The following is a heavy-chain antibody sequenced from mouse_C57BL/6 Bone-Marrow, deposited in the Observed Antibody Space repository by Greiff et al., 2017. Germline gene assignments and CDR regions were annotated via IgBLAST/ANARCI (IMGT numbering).Heavy chain of an antibody. CDR2: ISSGGSYT. Sequence: EVQVVESGGDLVKPGGSLKLSCAASGFTFSSYGMSWVRQTPDKRLEWVATISSGGSYTYYPDSVKGRFTISRDNAKNTLYLQMSSLKSEDTAMYYCASHHYGSTYWYFDVWGTGTTVTVSS. CDR3: ASHHYGSTYWYFDV. CDR1: GFTFSSYG. J-gene: IGHJ1*03. D-gene: IGHD1-1*01. V-gene: IGHV5-6*01.